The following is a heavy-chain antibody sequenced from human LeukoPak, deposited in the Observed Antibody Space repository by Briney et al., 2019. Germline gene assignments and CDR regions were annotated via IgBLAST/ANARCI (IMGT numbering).Heavy chain of an antibody. CDR2: INPSGGTT. V-gene: IGHV1-46*01. J-gene: IGHJ4*02. CDR1: GYTFTSFY. Sequence: ASVKISXKASGYTFTSFYIHWVRQAPGQGLEWMAIINPSGGTTRYAQKFQGRVTMTRDTSTSTVYMELSSLRSEDTAVYCCARDARPSYDTSGYYFPGDYWGQGTLVTVSS. D-gene: IGHD3-22*01. CDR3: ARDARPSYDTSGYYFPGDY.